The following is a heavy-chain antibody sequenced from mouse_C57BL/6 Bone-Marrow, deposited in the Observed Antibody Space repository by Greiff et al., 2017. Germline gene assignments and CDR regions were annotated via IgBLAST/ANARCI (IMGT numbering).Heavy chain of an antibody. CDR1: GFSLTSYG. CDR3: ARPEPPY. CDR2: IWSGGGT. V-gene: IGHV2-2*01. Sequence: VHLVESGPGLVQPSQSLSITCTVSGFSLTSYGVHWVRQTPGKGLEWLGVIWSGGGTDYNAAFISRLSISKDNSKSQVFSKMNSLQAVDPAIYYCARPEPPYWGQGTTLTVSS. J-gene: IGHJ2*01.